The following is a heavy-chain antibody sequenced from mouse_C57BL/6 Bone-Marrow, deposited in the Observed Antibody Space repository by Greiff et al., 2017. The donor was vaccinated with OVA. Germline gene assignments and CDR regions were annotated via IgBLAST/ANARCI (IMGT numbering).Heavy chain of an antibody. D-gene: IGHD2-12*01. V-gene: IGHV5-4*01. Sequence: EVQVVESGGGLVKPGGSLKLSCAASGFTFSSYAMSWVRQTPEKRLEWVATISDGGSYTYYPDNVKGRFTISRDNAKNNLYLQMSHLKSEDTAMYYCARVYYSPDYWGQGTTLTVSS. CDR1: GFTFSSYA. CDR3: ARVYYSPDY. CDR2: ISDGGSYT. J-gene: IGHJ2*01.